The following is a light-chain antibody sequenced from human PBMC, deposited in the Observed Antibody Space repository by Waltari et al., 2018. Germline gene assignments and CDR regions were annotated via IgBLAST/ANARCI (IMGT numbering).Light chain of an antibody. Sequence: QSVLTQPPSASGTPGQRVIISCSGSSSNIAIHTVNWYQHLPGTAPKLLLLRGNPRPSAVPDRFSGSKSGTSASLAITDLQSEDEADYYCAGWDDSLNGVFGGGTKLTVL. CDR2: RGN. V-gene: IGLV1-44*01. CDR3: AGWDDSLNGV. CDR1: SSNIAIHT. J-gene: IGLJ3*02.